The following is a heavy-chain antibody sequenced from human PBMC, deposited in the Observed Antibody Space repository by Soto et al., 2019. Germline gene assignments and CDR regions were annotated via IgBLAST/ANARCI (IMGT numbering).Heavy chain of an antibody. CDR1: GGSFTGYY. CDR2: INHSGST. CDR3: ARGGPLVVVVLIPTATPNLDY. D-gene: IGHD2-15*01. V-gene: IGHV4-34*01. J-gene: IGHJ4*02. Sequence: SETLSLTCAVYGGSFTGYYWSWIRQPPGKGLEWIGEINHSGSTNYNPSLKSRVTISADTSKNQFSLKLSSVTAADTAVYYCARGGPLVVVVLIPTATPNLDYWGQGILVTVSS.